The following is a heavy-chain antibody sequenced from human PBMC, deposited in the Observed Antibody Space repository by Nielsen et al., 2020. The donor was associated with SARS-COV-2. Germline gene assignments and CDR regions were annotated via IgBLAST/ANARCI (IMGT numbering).Heavy chain of an antibody. Sequence: SLKISCAASGFPFDNYAMHWVRQAPGKGLEWVSGISWNSGSIGYADSVKGRFTISRDNAKNSLYLQMNSLRAEDTALYYCAKDSSSPMDVWGQGTTVTVSS. CDR1: GFPFDNYA. V-gene: IGHV3-9*01. CDR2: ISWNSGSI. J-gene: IGHJ6*02. D-gene: IGHD2-2*01. CDR3: AKDSSSPMDV.